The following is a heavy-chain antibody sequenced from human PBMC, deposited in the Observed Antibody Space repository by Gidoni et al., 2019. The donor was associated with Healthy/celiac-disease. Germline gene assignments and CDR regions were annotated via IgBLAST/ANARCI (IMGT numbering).Heavy chain of an antibody. CDR3: ARDGLDTAMVTGYYYYYMDV. CDR2: ISYDGSNN. Sequence: QVQLVESGGGVVQPGRSLRRHCAASGFTFSSYAMAWVRQAPGKGLEWVAVISYDGSNNYYSDSVKGRFTISRDNSKNTLYLQMNSLRAEDTAVYYCARDGLDTAMVTGYYYYYMDVWGKGTTVTVSS. V-gene: IGHV3-30*16. CDR1: GFTFSSYA. J-gene: IGHJ6*03. D-gene: IGHD5-18*01.